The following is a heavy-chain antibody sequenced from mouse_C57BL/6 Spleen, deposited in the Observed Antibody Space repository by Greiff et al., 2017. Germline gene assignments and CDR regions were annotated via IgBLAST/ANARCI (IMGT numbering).Heavy chain of an antibody. CDR1: GFSLTSYG. Sequence: QVQLKQSGPGLVQPSQSLSITCTVSGFSLTSYGVHWVRQSPGKGLEWLGVIWSGGSTDYNAAFISRLSISKDNSKSQVFFKMNSRQADDTAIYYCARETRESYYGSSYFDYWGQGTTLTVSS. D-gene: IGHD1-1*01. J-gene: IGHJ2*01. V-gene: IGHV2-2*01. CDR2: IWSGGST. CDR3: ARETRESYYGSSYFDY.